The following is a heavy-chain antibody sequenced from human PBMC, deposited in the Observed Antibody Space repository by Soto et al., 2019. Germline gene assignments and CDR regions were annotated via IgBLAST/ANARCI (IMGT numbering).Heavy chain of an antibody. CDR1: GGSISSSSYY. D-gene: IGHD6-13*01. CDR3: ATARYSSSWYPLGMDV. J-gene: IGHJ6*02. V-gene: IGHV4-39*01. CDR2: IYYSGST. Sequence: QLQLQESGPGLVKPSETLSLTCTVSGGSISSSSYYWGWIRQPPGKGLEWIGSIYYSGSTYYNPSLRSRVTISVDTSKNQFSLKLSSVTAADTAVYYCATARYSSSWYPLGMDVGGQGTTVTVSS.